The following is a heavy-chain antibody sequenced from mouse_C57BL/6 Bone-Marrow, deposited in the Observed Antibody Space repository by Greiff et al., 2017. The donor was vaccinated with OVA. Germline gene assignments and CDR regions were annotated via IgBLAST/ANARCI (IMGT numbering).Heavy chain of an antibody. V-gene: IGHV5-12*01. CDR2: ISNGGGST. CDR1: GFTFSDYY. Sequence: EVKLVESGGGLVQPGGSLKLSCAASGFTFSDYYMYWVRQTPEKRLEWVAYISNGGGSTYYPDTVTGRFTISRDNAKNTLYLQMSRLKSEDTAMYYCARQGYYAMDYWGQGTSVTVSS. CDR3: ARQGYYAMDY. J-gene: IGHJ4*01.